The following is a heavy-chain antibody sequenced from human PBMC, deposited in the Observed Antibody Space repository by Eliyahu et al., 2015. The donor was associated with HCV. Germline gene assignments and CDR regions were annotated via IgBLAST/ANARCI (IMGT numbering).Heavy chain of an antibody. D-gene: IGHD6-19*01. V-gene: IGHV4-59*01. CDR3: ASGGGGIAVAGTGGWFDP. J-gene: IGHJ5*02. CDR1: GGSISSYY. CDR2: IYDSGNT. Sequence: QVQLQESGPGLVKPSETLSLTCTVSGGSISSYYGRWIRQPPGKGLEWIGYIYDSGNTNYNPSLKSRVTISVDTSKNQFSLKVNSVTAADTAVYYCASGGGGIAVAGTGGWFDPWGQGTLVTVSS.